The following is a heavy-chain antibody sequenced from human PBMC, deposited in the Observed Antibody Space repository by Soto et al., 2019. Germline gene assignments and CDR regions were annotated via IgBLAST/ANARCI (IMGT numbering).Heavy chain of an antibody. CDR2: IDGSGGGT. D-gene: IGHD3-10*01. J-gene: IGHJ5*02. V-gene: IGHV3-23*01. Sequence: PGGSLRLSCAASGFPFSTTDMSWVRQAPGKGLEWVSTIDGSGGGTYYADFVKGRFTISRDNSKNTVYLQMTTLRVDDTAKYYCAKNSGSFNTWGQGTLVTVS. CDR1: GFPFSTTD. CDR3: AKNSGSFNT.